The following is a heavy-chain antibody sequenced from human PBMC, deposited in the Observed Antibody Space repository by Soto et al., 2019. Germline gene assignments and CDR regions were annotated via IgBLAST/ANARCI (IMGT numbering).Heavy chain of an antibody. D-gene: IGHD5-12*01. CDR1: GGTFSSYA. J-gene: IGHJ4*02. V-gene: IGHV1-69*12. Sequence: QVQLVQSGAEVKQPGSSVKVSCKASGGTFSSYAISWVRQAPGQGLEWMGGIIPIFGTANYAPKFQGRVTITAAESTRTAYIELSSLRDEDPAVYCCARDYVYNYGPRGSTFKLHYWCQGTLVTVSS. CDR2: IIPIFGTA. CDR3: ARDYVYNYGPRGSTFKLHY.